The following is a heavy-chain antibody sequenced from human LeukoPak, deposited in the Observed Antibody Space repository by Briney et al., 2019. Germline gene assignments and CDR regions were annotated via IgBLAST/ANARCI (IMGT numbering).Heavy chain of an antibody. J-gene: IGHJ1*01. CDR3: AKEDVVVITIRYFQH. V-gene: IGHV3-30*18. D-gene: IGHD3-22*01. Sequence: PGGSLRLSCAASGFTFSSYGMHWVRQAPGKGLEWVAVISYGGSNKYYADSVKGRFTISRDNSKNTLYLQMNSLRTEDTAIYYCAKEDVVVITIRYFQHWGQGTLVTVSS. CDR1: GFTFSSYG. CDR2: ISYGGSNK.